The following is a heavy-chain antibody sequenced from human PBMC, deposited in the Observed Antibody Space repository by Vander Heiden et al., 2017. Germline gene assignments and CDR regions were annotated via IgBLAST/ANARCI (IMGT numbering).Heavy chain of an antibody. V-gene: IGHV3-48*02. CDR3: AKLGAYFDY. J-gene: IGHJ4*02. CDR2: ISSSSSTI. Sequence: EVQLVESGGGLVQPGGSLRLSCAASGFTFSSYSMTWVRQAPGKGLELVSYISSSSSTIYYADSVKGRFTISRDNAKNSLYLQMNNLRDEDTAVYYCAKLGAYFDYWGQGTLVTVSS. D-gene: IGHD3-3*02. CDR1: GFTFSSYS.